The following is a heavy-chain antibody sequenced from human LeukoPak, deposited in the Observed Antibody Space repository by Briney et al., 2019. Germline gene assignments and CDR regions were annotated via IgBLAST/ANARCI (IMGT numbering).Heavy chain of an antibody. J-gene: IGHJ3*02. CDR1: GYSFTSYW. Sequence: GESLKISCKGSGYSFTSYWIGWVRQMPGKGLEWMGIIYPGDSDTRYSPSFQGQVTISADKSISTAYLQWSSLKASDTAMYYCATWRMVRGVIFENAFDIWGQGTMVTVSS. CDR3: ATWRMVRGVIFENAFDI. D-gene: IGHD3-10*01. CDR2: IYPGDSDT. V-gene: IGHV5-51*01.